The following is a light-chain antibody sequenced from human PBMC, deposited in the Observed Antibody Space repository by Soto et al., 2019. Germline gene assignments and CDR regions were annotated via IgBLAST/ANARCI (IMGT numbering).Light chain of an antibody. Sequence: EIVLTPSPATLSLSPGERATLSCRASQSVSSYLAWYQQKPGQAPRLLIYDASNRATGIPARFSGSGSGTDFTLTIRRVEPEDFAVYYCQQSSSSPITFGQGTRLEIK. V-gene: IGKV3-11*01. CDR2: DAS. J-gene: IGKJ5*01. CDR1: QSVSSY. CDR3: QQSSSSPIT.